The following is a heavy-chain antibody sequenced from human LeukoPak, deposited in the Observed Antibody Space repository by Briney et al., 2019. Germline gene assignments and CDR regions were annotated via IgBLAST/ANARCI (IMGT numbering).Heavy chain of an antibody. V-gene: IGHV4-59*01. CDR2: IYYSGTT. CDR1: GVSISNYY. Sequence: PSETLSLTCTVSGVSISNYYWNWIRQSPGKGLEWIGNIYYSGTTSYNPSLESRVTISVDTSRTQFSLKLNSVTAADTAVYYCARDPGQDSYYYGMGVWGQGTTVTVSS. CDR3: ARDPGQDSYYYGMGV. J-gene: IGHJ6*02.